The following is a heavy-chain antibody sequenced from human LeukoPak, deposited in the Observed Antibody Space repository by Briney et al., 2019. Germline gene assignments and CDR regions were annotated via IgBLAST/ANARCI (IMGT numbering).Heavy chain of an antibody. D-gene: IGHD6-19*01. Sequence: ASVKVSCKASGYTFTSYYMHWVRQAPGQGLEWMGIINPSGGSTSYAQKFQGRVTMTRDMSTSTVYMELSSLRSEDTAVYYCARRKEDSSGWYVGSYYMDVWGEGTTVTVSS. CDR1: GYTFTSYY. J-gene: IGHJ6*03. V-gene: IGHV1-46*01. CDR2: INPSGGST. CDR3: ARRKEDSSGWYVGSYYMDV.